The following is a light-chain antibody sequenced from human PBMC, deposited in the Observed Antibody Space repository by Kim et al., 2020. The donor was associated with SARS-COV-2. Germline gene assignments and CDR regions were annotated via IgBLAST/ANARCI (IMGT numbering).Light chain of an antibody. J-gene: IGKJ1*01. V-gene: IGKV3-20*01. CDR1: QSVSSNY. Sequence: EIVLTQSPGTLSLSPGERATLSCRASQSVSSNYLAWYQQRPGQAPRLLIYDASSRATGIPDRFSGSGSVTDFTLTISRLEPEDFAVYYCQQYSSSFRTFGQGTKVDIK. CDR3: QQYSSSFRT. CDR2: DAS.